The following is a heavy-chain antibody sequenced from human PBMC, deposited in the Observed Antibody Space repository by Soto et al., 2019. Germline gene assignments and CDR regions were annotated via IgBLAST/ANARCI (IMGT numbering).Heavy chain of an antibody. V-gene: IGHV4-38-2*01. D-gene: IGHD2-21*02. CDR2: IYHSGST. Sequence: PSETLSLTCAVSGYSISSGYYWDWIRQPPGKGLEWIGSIYHSGSTYYNPSLKSRVTISVDTSKNQFSLKLSSVTAADTAVYYCERVRGRLYCGGDCYSVSAFDIWGQGTMVTVSS. J-gene: IGHJ3*02. CDR3: ERVRGRLYCGGDCYSVSAFDI. CDR1: GYSISSGYY.